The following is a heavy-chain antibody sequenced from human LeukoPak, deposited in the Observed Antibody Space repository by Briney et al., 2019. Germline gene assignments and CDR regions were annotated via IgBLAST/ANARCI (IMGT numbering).Heavy chain of an antibody. CDR3: AKDRELVCFPGARYYFDH. D-gene: IGHD3-10*02. J-gene: IGHJ4*02. CDR1: RFTFSSYG. Sequence: PGGSLRLSCAASRFTFSSYGMHWLRQAPGKGLEWVAFIRYGGSNKYYADSVKGRFTISRANSKNTLYLQMHSLRAEDTAVYYCAKDRELVCFPGARYYFDHWGQGTLVTVSS. V-gene: IGHV3-30*02. CDR2: IRYGGSNK.